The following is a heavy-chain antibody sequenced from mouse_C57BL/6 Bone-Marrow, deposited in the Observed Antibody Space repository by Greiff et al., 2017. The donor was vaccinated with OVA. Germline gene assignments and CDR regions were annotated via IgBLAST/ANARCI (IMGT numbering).Heavy chain of an antibody. CDR2: IDPANGNT. D-gene: IGHD3-2*02. CDR1: GFNITNTY. CDR3: ARELRLRFAY. J-gene: IGHJ3*01. V-gene: IGHV14-3*01. Sequence: VQLKESVAELVRPGASVKLSCTASGFNITNTYMHWVKQRPEQGLEWIGRIDPANGNTKYAPKFQGKATITADTSSNTAYLQLSSLTSEDTAIYYGARELRLRFAYWGQGTLVTVSA.